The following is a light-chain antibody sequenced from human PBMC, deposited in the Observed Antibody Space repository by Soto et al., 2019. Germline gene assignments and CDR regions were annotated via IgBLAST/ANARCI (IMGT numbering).Light chain of an antibody. CDR1: SSDVGGYNY. Sequence: QSALTQPPSASGSPGQSVTISCAGTSSDVGGYNYVSWYQQYPGKVPKLMIYEVSNRPSGVSNRFSGSKSGNTASLTISGLQAEDEADYYCSSYTSSSTDVFGTGTKVTVL. V-gene: IGLV2-14*01. J-gene: IGLJ1*01. CDR3: SSYTSSSTDV. CDR2: EVS.